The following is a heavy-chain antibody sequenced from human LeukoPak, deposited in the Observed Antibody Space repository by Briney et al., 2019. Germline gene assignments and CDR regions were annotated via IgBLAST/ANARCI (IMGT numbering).Heavy chain of an antibody. V-gene: IGHV4-31*03. Sequence: SETLSLTCTVSGGSIRSGGYYWSWIRQRPGQGLEWIGYIYYSGSTYYNPSLKARFTISVDTSKNQFSLKAHSVTAADTALYFCARDSLQSSLWGQGALVTVSS. CDR3: ARDSLQSSL. CDR1: GGSIRSGGYY. CDR2: IYYSGST. J-gene: IGHJ4*02. D-gene: IGHD1-26*01.